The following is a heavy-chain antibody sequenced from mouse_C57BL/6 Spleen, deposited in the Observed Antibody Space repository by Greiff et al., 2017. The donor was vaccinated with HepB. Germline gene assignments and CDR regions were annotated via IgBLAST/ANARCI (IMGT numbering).Heavy chain of an antibody. J-gene: IGHJ1*03. CDR1: GFTFSNYW. CDR2: IRLKSDNYAT. D-gene: IGHD2-2*01. Sequence: EVNLVESGGGLVQPGGSMKLSCVASGFTFSNYWMNWVRQSPEKGLEWVAQIRLKSDNYATHYAESVKGRFTISRDDSKSSVYLQMNNLRAEDTGIYYCTATMVTTEYFDVWGTGTTVTVSS. V-gene: IGHV6-3*01. CDR3: TATMVTTEYFDV.